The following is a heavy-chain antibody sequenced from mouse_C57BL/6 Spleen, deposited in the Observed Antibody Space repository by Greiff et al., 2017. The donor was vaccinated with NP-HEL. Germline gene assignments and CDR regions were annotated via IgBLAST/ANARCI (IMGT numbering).Heavy chain of an antibody. D-gene: IGHD2-4*01. V-gene: IGHV1-15*01. CDR3: TRLGGYDYDAVAY. Sequence: QVHVKQSGAELVRPGASVTLSCKASGYTFTDYEMHWVKQTPVHGLEWIGAIDPETGGTAYNQKFKGKAILTADKSSSTAYMELRSLTSEDSAVYYCTRLGGYDYDAVAYWGQGTLVTVSA. CDR1: GYTFTDYE. J-gene: IGHJ3*01. CDR2: IDPETGGT.